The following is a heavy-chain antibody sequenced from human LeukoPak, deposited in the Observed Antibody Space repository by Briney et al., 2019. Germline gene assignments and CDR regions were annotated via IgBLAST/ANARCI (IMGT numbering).Heavy chain of an antibody. CDR3: AGVRSGDASRWFDP. CDR2: ISSSSSTI. J-gene: IGHJ5*02. CDR1: GFTFSSYS. Sequence: GGSLRLSCAASGFTFSSYSMNWVRQAPGKGLEWVSYISSSSSTIYYADSVKGRFTISRDNAKNSLYLQMNSLRAEDTAVYYCAGVRSGDASRWFDPWGQGTLVTVSS. D-gene: IGHD3-10*01. V-gene: IGHV3-48*04.